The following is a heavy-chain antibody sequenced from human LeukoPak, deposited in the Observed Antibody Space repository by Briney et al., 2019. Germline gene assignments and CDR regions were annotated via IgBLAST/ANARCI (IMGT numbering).Heavy chain of an antibody. CDR1: GFTFSSYA. CDR2: ISGSGGST. D-gene: IGHD6-19*01. J-gene: IGHJ6*02. CDR3: AKDQNQWLSPMAYGMDV. V-gene: IGHV3-23*01. Sequence: GWSLRLSCAASGFTFSSYAMSWVRQAPGKGLEWVSAISGSGGSTYYADSVKGRFTISRDNSKNTLYLQMNSLRAEDTAVYYCAKDQNQWLSPMAYGMDVWGQGTTVTVSS.